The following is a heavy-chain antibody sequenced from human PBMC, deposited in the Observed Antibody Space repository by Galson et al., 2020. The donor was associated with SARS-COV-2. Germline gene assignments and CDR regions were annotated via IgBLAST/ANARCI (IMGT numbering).Heavy chain of an antibody. J-gene: IGHJ5*02. CDR3: ARQIFDYDYVWGSYRFHWVDP. Sequence: ETSETLSLTCTVSGGSIRSSSYYWGWIRQPPGKGLEWIGSIYYSGSTYYHPSLKSRVTISVDTSKNQFSLKLSSVTAADTAVYYCARQIFDYDYVWGSYRFHWVDPWGQGTLVTVSS. V-gene: IGHV4-39*01. CDR2: IYYSGST. CDR1: GGSIRSSSYY. D-gene: IGHD3-16*02.